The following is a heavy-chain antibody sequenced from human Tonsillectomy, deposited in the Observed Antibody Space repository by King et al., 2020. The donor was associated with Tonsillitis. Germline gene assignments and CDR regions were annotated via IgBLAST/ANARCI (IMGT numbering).Heavy chain of an antibody. V-gene: IGHV3-30*02. CDR2: IRYDGSNK. CDR3: AKGVVGTISCLYDFDY. D-gene: IGHD5-12*01. J-gene: IGHJ4*02. CDR1: GFTFSSYG. Sequence: VQLVESGGGVVQPGGSLRLSCAASGFTFSSYGMHWVRQAPGKGLEWVAFIRYDGSNKYYADSVKGRFTISRDNSKNTLYLQMNSLRAEDTAVYYCAKGVVGTISCLYDFDYWGQGTLVTVSS.